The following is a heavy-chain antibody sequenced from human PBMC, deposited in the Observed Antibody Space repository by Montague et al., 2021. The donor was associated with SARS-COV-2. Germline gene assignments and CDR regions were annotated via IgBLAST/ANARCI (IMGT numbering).Heavy chain of an antibody. CDR1: GFSLSTSGMC. CDR2: IDWDDDK. CDR3: ARMSVVVTAIHYDCYGMDV. Sequence: VKPTQTLTLICTFSGFSLSTSGMCVSWIRQPPGKALEWLALIDWDDDKYYSTSLKTRLTIYKVTSKNQVVLTMTNMEPVDTATYYCARMSVVVTAIHYDCYGMDVWGQGNTGTVSS. D-gene: IGHD2-21*02. J-gene: IGHJ6*02. V-gene: IGHV2-70*01.